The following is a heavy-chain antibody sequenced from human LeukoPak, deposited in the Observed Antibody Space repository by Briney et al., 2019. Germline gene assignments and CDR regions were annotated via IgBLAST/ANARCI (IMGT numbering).Heavy chain of an antibody. Sequence: PGESLRLSCAASGFTFSDYYMSWIRQAPGKGLEWVSYISSSGSTIYYADSVKGRFTISRDNAKNSLYLQMNSLRAEDTAVYYCARAAASSPPRLLDYWGQGTLVTVSS. D-gene: IGHD2-2*01. CDR2: ISSSGSTI. J-gene: IGHJ4*02. CDR3: ARAAASSPPRLLDY. V-gene: IGHV3-11*01. CDR1: GFTFSDYY.